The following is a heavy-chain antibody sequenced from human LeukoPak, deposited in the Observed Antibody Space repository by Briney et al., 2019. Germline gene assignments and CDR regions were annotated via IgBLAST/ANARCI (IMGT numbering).Heavy chain of an antibody. CDR2: RNPNSGNT. D-gene: IGHD2-15*01. Sequence: ASVKVSCKASRYTFTSYDINWVRQAPGQGLEWRGWRNPNSGNTGYAQKFQGRVTMTRNTSISTAYMELSRLRSDDTAVYYCARDGVLGYCRGGSCYDPYNWFDPWGQGTLVSVPS. CDR3: ARDGVLGYCRGGSCYDPYNWFDP. V-gene: IGHV1-8*01. CDR1: RYTFTSYD. J-gene: IGHJ5*02.